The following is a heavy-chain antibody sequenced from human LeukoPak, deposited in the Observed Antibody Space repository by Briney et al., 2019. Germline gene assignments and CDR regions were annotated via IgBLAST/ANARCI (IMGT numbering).Heavy chain of an antibody. CDR1: GFTFSRFG. V-gene: IGHV3-23*01. CDR2: FDGNADGT. Sequence: GGSLRLSCVTSGFTFSRFGMTWVRQPPGKGLEWVASFDGNADGTYYADSVKGRCTISRDNSKNTLFLQMSSLRAGDTALYYCAKELYGNPSGYWGQGTRVTVSS. J-gene: IGHJ4*02. D-gene: IGHD2-8*01. CDR3: AKELYGNPSGY.